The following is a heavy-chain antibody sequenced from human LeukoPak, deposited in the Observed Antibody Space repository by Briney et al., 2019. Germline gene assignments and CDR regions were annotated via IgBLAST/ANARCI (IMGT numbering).Heavy chain of an antibody. Sequence: SETLSLTCAVYGGSFSGFHWSWIRQPPGKGLEWIGEINHSGTFNYNPSLKSRVTMSVDTSKNQFSLSLRFVTAADTAVYYCARAPIATASPFDSWGQGNLVTVSS. CDR2: INHSGTF. D-gene: IGHD6-13*01. V-gene: IGHV4-34*01. J-gene: IGHJ4*02. CDR3: ARAPIATASPFDS. CDR1: GGSFSGFH.